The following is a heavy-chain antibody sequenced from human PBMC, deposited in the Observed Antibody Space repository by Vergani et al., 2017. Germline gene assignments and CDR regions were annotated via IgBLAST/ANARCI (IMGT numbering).Heavy chain of an antibody. D-gene: IGHD4-23*01. Sequence: QVQLVQSGAEVKKPGASVKVSCKASGGTFSSYAISWVRQAPGQGLEWMGRIIPILGIANYAQKLQGRVTITADKSTSTAYMELSSLRSEDTAVYYCAREDTVVTPIDAFDIWGQGTMVTVSS. CDR3: AREDTVVTPIDAFDI. CDR1: GGTFSSYA. CDR2: IIPILGIA. J-gene: IGHJ3*02. V-gene: IGHV1-69*04.